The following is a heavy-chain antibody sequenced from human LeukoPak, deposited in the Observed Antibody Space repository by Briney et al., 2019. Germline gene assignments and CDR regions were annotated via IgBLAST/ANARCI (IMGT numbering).Heavy chain of an antibody. V-gene: IGHV3-21*01. D-gene: IGHD3-10*01. CDR1: GFIFSTYT. Sequence: GGSLRLSCAASGFIFSTYTMNWVRQAPGKGLEWVSSISSSSSYIYYADSVKGRFTISRDNAKNSLYLQMNSLRAEDTAVYYCARHLGEKPPDYFDCWGQGTLVTVSS. J-gene: IGHJ4*02. CDR3: ARHLGEKPPDYFDC. CDR2: ISSSSSYI.